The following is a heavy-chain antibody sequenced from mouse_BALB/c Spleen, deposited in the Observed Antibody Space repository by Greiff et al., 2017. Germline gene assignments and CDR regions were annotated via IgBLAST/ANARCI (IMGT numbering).Heavy chain of an antibody. J-gene: IGHJ2*01. CDR2: IYPGDGDT. CDR1: GYAFSSYW. V-gene: IGHV1-80*01. CDR3: ARRLATAYYFDY. Sequence: VQLQESGAELVRPGSSVKISCKASGYAFSSYWMNWVKQRPGQGLEWIGQIYPGDGDTNYNGKFKGKATLTADKSSSTAYMQLSSLTSEDSAVYFCARRLATAYYFDYWGQGTTLTVSS. D-gene: IGHD1-2*01.